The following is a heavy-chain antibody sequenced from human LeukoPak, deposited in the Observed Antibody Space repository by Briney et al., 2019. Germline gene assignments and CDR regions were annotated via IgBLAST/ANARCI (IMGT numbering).Heavy chain of an antibody. J-gene: IGHJ6*03. Sequence: GGSLRLSCAASGFTFDDYGMHWVRQAPGKGLEWVAFIRYDGSDKYYADSVKGRFTISRDNSKNTVHLRMNSLRAEDTAVYYCAKEARGRSYYYYMDVWGKGTTVTISS. CDR3: AKEARGRSYYYYMDV. V-gene: IGHV3-30*02. CDR2: IRYDGSDK. CDR1: GFTFDDYG. D-gene: IGHD6-25*01.